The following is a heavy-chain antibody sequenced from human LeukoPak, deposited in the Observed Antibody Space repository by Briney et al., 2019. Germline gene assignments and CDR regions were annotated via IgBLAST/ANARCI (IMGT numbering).Heavy chain of an antibody. J-gene: IGHJ4*02. Sequence: GGSLRLSCAASGFTYDDYAMLWLRQAPGKALEWVSLISWDGGSTYYADSVKGRFTISRDNSKNSLYLQMDSLRAEDTALYYCAKAGRSEAAAYFDYWGQGTLVTVSS. V-gene: IGHV3-43D*04. CDR2: ISWDGGST. CDR3: AKAGRSEAAAYFDY. CDR1: GFTYDDYA. D-gene: IGHD6-13*01.